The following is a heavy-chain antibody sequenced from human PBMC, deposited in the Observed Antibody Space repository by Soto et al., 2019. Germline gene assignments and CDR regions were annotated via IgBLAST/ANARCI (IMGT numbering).Heavy chain of an antibody. CDR1: GDSMTSGDYS. D-gene: IGHD2-2*01. CDR3: ARGDYQYSIDY. J-gene: IGHJ4*02. Sequence: SETLSLTCTVSGDSMTSGDYSWSWIRQPPGKGLEWLGYIYRTGNTHYSPSLKSRVSISQDSSKNQFSLELTSVTAADTAVYYCARGDYQYSIDYWGQGTLVTVSS. CDR2: IYRTGNT. V-gene: IGHV4-30-2*01.